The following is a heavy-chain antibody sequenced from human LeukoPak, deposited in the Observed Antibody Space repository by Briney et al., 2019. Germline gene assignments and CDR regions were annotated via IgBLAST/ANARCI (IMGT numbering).Heavy chain of an antibody. D-gene: IGHD6-13*01. CDR2: IFTSGTT. Sequence: SETLSLTCTVSGGSISSYYLNWIRQPAGKGMEWIGRIFTSGTTNYNPSLKSRVTMTVDTSKKQFSLKLSSVTAADTAVYYCAQGTQGSSNWYWGQGTLVTVSS. V-gene: IGHV4-4*07. CDR1: GGSISSYY. CDR3: AQGTQGSSNWY. J-gene: IGHJ4*02.